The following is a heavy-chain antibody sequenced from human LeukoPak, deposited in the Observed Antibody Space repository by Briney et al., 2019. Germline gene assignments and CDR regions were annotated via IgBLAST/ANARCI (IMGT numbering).Heavy chain of an antibody. Sequence: GSLRLSCAVSGFTFSAHYIDWVRQSPGKGLEWIGEVFHNGRVRYSPSLQSRLTMSVDTSKNQFSLRLTSVTAADTAVYYCARGGLLWDSSSWYVLYWGQGTLVTVSS. CDR1: GFTFSAHY. D-gene: IGHD6-13*01. CDR3: ARGGLLWDSSSWYVLY. V-gene: IGHV4-34*10. CDR2: VFHNGRV. J-gene: IGHJ4*02.